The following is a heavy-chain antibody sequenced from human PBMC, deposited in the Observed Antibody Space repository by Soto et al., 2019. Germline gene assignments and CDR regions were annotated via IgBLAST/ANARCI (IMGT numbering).Heavy chain of an antibody. CDR3: ARDRFGAGHYYYGMDV. V-gene: IGHV4-31*03. CDR1: GGSISSGGYY. J-gene: IGHJ6*02. D-gene: IGHD3-10*01. CDR2: IYYSGST. Sequence: QVQLQESGPGLVKPSQTLSLTCTVSGGSISSGGYYWSWIRQHPGKGLEWIGYIYYSGSTYYNPSLKSRVTISVDPSKNQFSLKLSSVTAADTAVYYCARDRFGAGHYYYGMDVWGQGTTVTVSS.